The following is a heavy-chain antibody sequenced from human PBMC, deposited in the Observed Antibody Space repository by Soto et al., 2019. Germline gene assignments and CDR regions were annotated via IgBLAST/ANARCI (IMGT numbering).Heavy chain of an antibody. V-gene: IGHV1-18*01. CDR3: ARVYCSGGSCYGIDY. CDR2: ISAYNGNT. CDR1: GYTFTSHG. Sequence: ASVKVSCKASGYTFTSHGISWVRQAPGQGLEWMGWISAYNGNTNYTQKLQGRVTMTTDTSTSTVYMELRSLRSDDTAVYYCARVYCSGGSCYGIDYWGQGTLVTVSS. D-gene: IGHD2-15*01. J-gene: IGHJ4*02.